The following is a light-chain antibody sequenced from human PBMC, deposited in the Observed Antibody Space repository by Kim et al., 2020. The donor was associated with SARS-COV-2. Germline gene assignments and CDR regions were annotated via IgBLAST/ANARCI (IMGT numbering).Light chain of an antibody. CDR3: SSRDTNANHL. J-gene: IGLJ2*01. CDR2: GKD. Sequence: VALGQAIRITCQGDSLRNYVASWYQQKPGQAPVLVFSGKDNRPSGIPDRFSGSTSGDTASLTITGTQAEDEADYYCSSRDTNANHLFGGGTQLTVL. CDR1: SLRNYV. V-gene: IGLV3-19*01.